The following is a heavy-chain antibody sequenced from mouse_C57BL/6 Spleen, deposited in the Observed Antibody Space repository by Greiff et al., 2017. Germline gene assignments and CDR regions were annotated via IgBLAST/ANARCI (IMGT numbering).Heavy chain of an antibody. CDR1: GYTFTSYW. Sequence: QVQLQQPGAELVMPGASVKLSCKASGYTFTSYWMHWVKQRPGQGLEWIGEIDPSDSYTNYNQKFKGKSTLTVDKSSSPAYMQLSSLTSEDSAVYYCARGGNYPYFDYWGQGTTLTVSS. CDR3: ARGGNYPYFDY. D-gene: IGHD2-1*01. J-gene: IGHJ2*01. CDR2: IDPSDSYT. V-gene: IGHV1-69*01.